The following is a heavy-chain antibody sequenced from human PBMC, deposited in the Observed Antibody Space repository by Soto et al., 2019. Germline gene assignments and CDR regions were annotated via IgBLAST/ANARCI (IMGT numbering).Heavy chain of an antibody. CDR1: GGSISNYY. Sequence: QVQLQESGPGLVKPSETLSLTCTVSGGSISNYYWSWIRQPPGKGPQWIGYIYYSGRTNYNPSLESRVTMSVDTSKNQFSLNLSSVTAADTAVYYCARGGRSAYYYYMAVWGTGTTVTVSS. V-gene: IGHV4-59*01. CDR2: IYYSGRT. CDR3: ARGGRSAYYYYMAV. J-gene: IGHJ6*03.